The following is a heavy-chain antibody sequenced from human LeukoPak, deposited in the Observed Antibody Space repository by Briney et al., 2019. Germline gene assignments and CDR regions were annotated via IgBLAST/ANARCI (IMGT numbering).Heavy chain of an antibody. D-gene: IGHD6-13*01. Sequence: GFLRLSCAASGFTFSSYEMNWVRQAPGKGLEWVSYISSSGSTIYYADSVKGRFTISRDNAKNSLYLQMNSLRAEDTAVYYCAREPPTIIAAAGTVDYWGQGTLVTVSS. CDR2: ISSSGSTI. V-gene: IGHV3-48*03. CDR3: AREPPTIIAAAGTVDY. J-gene: IGHJ4*02. CDR1: GFTFSSYE.